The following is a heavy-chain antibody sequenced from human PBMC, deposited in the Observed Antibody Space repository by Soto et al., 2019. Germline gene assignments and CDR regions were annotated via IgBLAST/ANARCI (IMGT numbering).Heavy chain of an antibody. V-gene: IGHV4-59*01. CDR2: IYYSGST. Sequence: SETLSLTCTVSGASISSYYWSWIRQPPGKGLEWIGYIYYSGSTNYNPSLKSRVTISVDTSKNQFSLKLRSVTAADTAVYYCARDRVIVRDGGDNYYYGLDVWGQGTTVTVSS. D-gene: IGHD2-21*02. J-gene: IGHJ6*02. CDR1: GASISSYY. CDR3: ARDRVIVRDGGDNYYYGLDV.